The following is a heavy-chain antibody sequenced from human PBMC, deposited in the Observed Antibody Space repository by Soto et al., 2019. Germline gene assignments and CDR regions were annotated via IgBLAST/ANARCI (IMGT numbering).Heavy chain of an antibody. D-gene: IGHD3-3*01. CDR2: MDPNSGST. V-gene: IGHV1-8*01. Sequence: QAQLVQSGAEVRKPGASVKVSCKASGYTFTTYDINWVRQAPGQGLEWLGWMDPNSGSTGYAQNFQGRITMTRNISSNTAHMELSSLQSEDAAVYYGARERKFGFWRKGLDVWGQGTTVTVSS. J-gene: IGHJ6*02. CDR1: GYTFTTYD. CDR3: ARERKFGFWRKGLDV.